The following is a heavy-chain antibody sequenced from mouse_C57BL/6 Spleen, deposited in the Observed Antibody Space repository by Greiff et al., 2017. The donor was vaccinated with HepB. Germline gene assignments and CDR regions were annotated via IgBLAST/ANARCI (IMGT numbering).Heavy chain of an antibody. CDR2: ISDGGSYT. CDR1: GFTFSSYA. J-gene: IGHJ3*01. V-gene: IGHV5-4*01. CDR3: ARDQGLRLAWFAY. Sequence: EVQLVESGGGLVKPGGSLKLSCAASGFTFSSYAMSWVRQTPEKRLEWVATISDGGSYTYYPDNVKGRFTISRDNAKNNLYLQMSHLKSEDTAMYYCARDQGLRLAWFAYWGQGTLVTVSA. D-gene: IGHD2-4*01.